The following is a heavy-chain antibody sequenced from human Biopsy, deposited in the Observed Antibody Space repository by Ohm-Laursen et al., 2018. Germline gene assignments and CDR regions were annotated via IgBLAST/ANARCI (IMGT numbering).Heavy chain of an antibody. V-gene: IGHV3-7*01. D-gene: IGHD3-22*01. Sequence: SLRLSCAASGFIFSNYWMNWVRQAPGKGLEWVTNMNEDETIKNYVDSVKGRFTISRDNAKNSLYLQLNSLRAEDTAVYYRARAGYSSGYDYWGQGTLVTVSS. CDR3: ARAGYSSGYDY. CDR2: MNEDETIK. CDR1: GFIFSNYW. J-gene: IGHJ4*02.